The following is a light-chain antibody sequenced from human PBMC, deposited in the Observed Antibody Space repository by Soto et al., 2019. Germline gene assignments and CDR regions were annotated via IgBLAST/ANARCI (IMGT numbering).Light chain of an antibody. CDR3: ETWDSNSWV. CDR2: LEPSGSY. Sequence: QSVLTQSSSASASLGSSVKLTCTLSSGHSSYIIAWHQQQPGKAPRYLMKLEPSGSYNKGSGVPYRFSGSSSGADRYLTISTLQFEDEADYYCETWDSNSWVFGGGTKLTVL. CDR1: SGHSSYI. V-gene: IGLV4-60*02. J-gene: IGLJ3*02.